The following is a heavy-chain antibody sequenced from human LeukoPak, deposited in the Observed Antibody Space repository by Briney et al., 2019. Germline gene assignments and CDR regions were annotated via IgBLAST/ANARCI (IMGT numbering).Heavy chain of an antibody. J-gene: IGHJ4*02. D-gene: IGHD2/OR15-2a*01. CDR2: TKPNTDGGTA. V-gene: IGHV3-15*01. CDR1: KFTFSNAW. CDR3: ATYPQNRH. Sequence: GGSLRLSCSASKFTFSNAWMSWVRQAPGKGLEWLGRTKPNTDGGTAAYAAPVEDRFTISRDDLKGMLYLQMNSLKIEDTAVYYCATYPQNRHWGQGTLVTVSS.